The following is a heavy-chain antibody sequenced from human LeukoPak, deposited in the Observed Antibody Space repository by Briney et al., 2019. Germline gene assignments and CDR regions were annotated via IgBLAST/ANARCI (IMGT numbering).Heavy chain of an antibody. V-gene: IGHV3-21*01. CDR3: ARANSLDFWSGYYPPPLDY. CDR1: GFTFSSYS. Sequence: PGGSLRLSCAASGFTFSSYSMNWVRQAPGKGLEWVSSISSSSSYIYYADSVKGRFTISRDNAKNSLYLQMNSLRAEDTAVYYCARANSLDFWSGYYPPPLDYWGQGTLVTVSS. D-gene: IGHD3-3*01. CDR2: ISSSSSYI. J-gene: IGHJ4*02.